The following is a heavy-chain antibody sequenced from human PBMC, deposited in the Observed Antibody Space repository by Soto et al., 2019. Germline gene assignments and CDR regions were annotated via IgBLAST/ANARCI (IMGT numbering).Heavy chain of an antibody. J-gene: IGHJ4*02. V-gene: IGHV3-23*01. D-gene: IGHD2-2*01. CDR2: ISGSGVST. CDR1: GFTFSSYA. Sequence: GGSLRLSCAASGFTFSSYAMSWVRQAPGKGLEWVSAISGSGVSTYYADSVKGRFTISRDNSKNTLYLQMNSLGAEDTAVYYCAKVRVPAATARYYFDYWGQGTLVTVSS. CDR3: AKVRVPAATARYYFDY.